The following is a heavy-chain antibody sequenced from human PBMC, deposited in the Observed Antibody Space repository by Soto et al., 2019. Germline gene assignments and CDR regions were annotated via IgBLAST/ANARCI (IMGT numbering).Heavy chain of an antibody. D-gene: IGHD2-15*01. CDR3: ARGPPVYCSGGSCYSADY. V-gene: IGHV4-59*01. J-gene: IGHJ4*02. CDR1: GGSISSYY. CDR2: IYYSGST. Sequence: SETLSLTCTVSGGSISSYYWSWIRQPPGKGLEWIGYIYYSGSTNYNPSLKSRVTISVDTSKNQFSLKLSSVTAADTAVYYCARGPPVYCSGGSCYSADYWGQGTLVTVSS.